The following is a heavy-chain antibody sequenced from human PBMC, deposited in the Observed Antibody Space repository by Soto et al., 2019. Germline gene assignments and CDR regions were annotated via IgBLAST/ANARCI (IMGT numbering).Heavy chain of an antibody. Sequence: GASVKVSCKASDYTFTNYGLSWVRQAPGQGLEWMGWISTIFGTANYAQKFQGRVTITADESTSTAYMELSSLRSEDTAVYYCARGSGYCSGGSCYSMSSHYYYYGMDVWGQGTTVTVSS. V-gene: IGHV1-69*13. CDR3: ARGSGYCSGGSCYSMSSHYYYYGMDV. J-gene: IGHJ6*02. CDR2: ISTIFGTA. CDR1: DYTFTNYG. D-gene: IGHD2-15*01.